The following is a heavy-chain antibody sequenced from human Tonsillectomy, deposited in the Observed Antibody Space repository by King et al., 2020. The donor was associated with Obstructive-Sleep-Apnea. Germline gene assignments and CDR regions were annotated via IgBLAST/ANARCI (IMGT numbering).Heavy chain of an antibody. CDR2: ISPNSGAT. Sequence: QLVQSGAEVKKPVASVKVSCKASGYTFTGYYIHWLRQAPGQGLDWMGWISPNSGATLYAQKFQDRVTMTRDTSISTAYMDLSRLRSDDTAIYYCARDMSAYDSTSPAYWGQGTLVTVSS. V-gene: IGHV1-2*02. CDR1: GYTFTGYY. D-gene: IGHD3-10*01. J-gene: IGHJ4*02. CDR3: ARDMSAYDSTSPAY.